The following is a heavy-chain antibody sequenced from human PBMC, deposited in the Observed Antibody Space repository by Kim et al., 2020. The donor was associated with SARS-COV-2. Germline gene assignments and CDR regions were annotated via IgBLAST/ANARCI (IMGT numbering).Heavy chain of an antibody. CDR1: GGSISSSNW. D-gene: IGHD6-13*01. CDR3: ASEAKSSSWSFFDY. V-gene: IGHV4-4*02. CDR2: IYHSGST. J-gene: IGHJ4*02. Sequence: SETLSLTCAVSGGSISSSNWWSWVRQPPGKGLEWIGEIYHSGSTNYNPSLKSRVTISVDKSKNQFSLKLSSVTAADTAVYYCASEAKSSSWSFFDYWGQGTLVTVSS.